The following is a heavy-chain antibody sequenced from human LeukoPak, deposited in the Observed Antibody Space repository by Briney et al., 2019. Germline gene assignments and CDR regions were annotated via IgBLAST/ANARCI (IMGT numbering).Heavy chain of an antibody. J-gene: IGHJ5*02. CDR3: AREIWFGEYVNWFDP. Sequence: SETLSLPCTVSGGSISSYYWSWIRQPPGKGLEWIGYIYYSGSTNYNPSLKSRVTISVDTSKNQFSLKLSSVTAADTAVYYCAREIWFGEYVNWFDPWGQGTLVTVS. V-gene: IGHV4-59*01. D-gene: IGHD3-10*01. CDR1: GGSISSYY. CDR2: IYYSGST.